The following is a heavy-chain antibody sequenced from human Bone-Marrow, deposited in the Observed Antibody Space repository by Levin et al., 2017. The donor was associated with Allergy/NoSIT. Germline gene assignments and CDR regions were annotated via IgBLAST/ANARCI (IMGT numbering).Heavy chain of an antibody. J-gene: IGHJ4*02. CDR3: ARSLSREVFDY. Sequence: SETLSLTCSVSGDFTGSYYWSWLRQPPGKRLEWLGFISSSGNTNYNPSLKSRVTMSLDTSKNQFSLNLPSVTAADKAVYYCARSLSREVFDYWGQGSLVTVSS. CDR1: GDFTGSYY. D-gene: IGHD5-24*01. CDR2: ISSSGNT. V-gene: IGHV4-59*01.